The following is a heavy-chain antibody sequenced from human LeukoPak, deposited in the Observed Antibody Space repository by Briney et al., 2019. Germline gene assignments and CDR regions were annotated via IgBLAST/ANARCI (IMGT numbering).Heavy chain of an antibody. V-gene: IGHV3-23*01. D-gene: IGHD1-26*01. CDR3: ATLSERPGVYAFDM. J-gene: IGHJ3*02. CDR2: ISGSGGST. Sequence: GGSLRLSCAASGFTFSSYGMSWVRQAPGKGLEWVSGISGSGGSTYYADSVKGRFTISRDNSKNTLYVQMNSLRAEDTAVYYCATLSERPGVYAFDMWGQGTMVTVSS. CDR1: GFTFSSYG.